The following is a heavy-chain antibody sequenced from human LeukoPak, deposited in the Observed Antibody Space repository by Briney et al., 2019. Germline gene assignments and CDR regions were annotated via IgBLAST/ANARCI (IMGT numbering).Heavy chain of an antibody. J-gene: IGHJ6*03. V-gene: IGHV3-7*01. CDR2: IKQDGSEK. CDR1: GFTFSSYS. Sequence: GGSLRLSCAASGFTFSSYSMSWVRQAPGKGLEWVANIKQDGSEKYYVDSVKGRFTISRDNAKNSLYLQMNSLRAEDTAVYYCARDEYYYYYMDVWGKGTTVTVSS. CDR3: ARDEYYYYYMDV.